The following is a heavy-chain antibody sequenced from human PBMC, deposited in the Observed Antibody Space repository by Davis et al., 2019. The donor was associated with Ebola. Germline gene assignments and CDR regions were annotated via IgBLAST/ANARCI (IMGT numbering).Heavy chain of an antibody. CDR3: ARRSYSSSLIDS. CDR2: IPYSGST. Sequence: MPGGSLRLSCTVSGGSISSYYCIWIRQPPAKRLEWIGYIPYSGSTNYNPSLKSRVTISVDTSKSQFSLKLSSVTAADTAVYFCARRSYSSSLIDSWGQGSLVTVSS. CDR1: GGSISSYY. J-gene: IGHJ4*02. D-gene: IGHD6-13*01. V-gene: IGHV4-59*08.